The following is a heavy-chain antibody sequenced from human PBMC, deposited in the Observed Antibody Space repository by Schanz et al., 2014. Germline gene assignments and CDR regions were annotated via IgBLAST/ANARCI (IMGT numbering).Heavy chain of an antibody. CDR3: AKDLHSNAGNYYSYYFDS. V-gene: IGHV3-30*18. CDR1: GFNFANHA. J-gene: IGHJ4*02. CDR2: ISSDGSKK. D-gene: IGHD3-10*01. Sequence: QVQLVESGGGVVQPERSLRLSCAASGFNFANHAIHWVRQGQGNGLQWVAVISSDGSKKLYADSVKARFTISRDNSKNSVSLQMDSLRPEDTAVYCCAKDLHSNAGNYYSYYFDSWGPGALVTVSS.